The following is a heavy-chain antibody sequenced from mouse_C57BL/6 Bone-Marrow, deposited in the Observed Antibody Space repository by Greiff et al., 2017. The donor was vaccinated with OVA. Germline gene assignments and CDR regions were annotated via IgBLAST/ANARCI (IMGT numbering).Heavy chain of an antibody. CDR3: AREWWFAD. Sequence: EVKLVESGGGLVKPGGSLKLSCAASGFTFSDYGMHWVRQAPEKGLEWVAYISSGSSTIYYADTVKGRFTISRDNAKNTLFLQMTSLRSEDTAMYYCAREWWFADWGQGTLVTVSA. D-gene: IGHD1-3*01. V-gene: IGHV5-17*01. CDR2: ISSGSSTI. J-gene: IGHJ3*01. CDR1: GFTFSDYG.